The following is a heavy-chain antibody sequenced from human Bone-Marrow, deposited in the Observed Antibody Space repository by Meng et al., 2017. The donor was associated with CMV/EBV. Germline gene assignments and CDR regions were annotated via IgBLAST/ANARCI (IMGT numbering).Heavy chain of an antibody. V-gene: IGHV1-2*02. CDR1: GSTLSDYY. D-gene: IGHD6-19*01. J-gene: IGHJ4*02. CDR2: VNSKNEAT. Sequence: QGHPVQSVGESKKPGAQVKSSSPTSGSTLSDYYLHWVRQAPGPVLEWMGWVNSKNEATNYARKFQGRVSMTRDTSISTAHMELSRLMSDDTAGYYCVRSSGWSLFDYWGQGTLVTVSS. CDR3: VRSSGWSLFDY.